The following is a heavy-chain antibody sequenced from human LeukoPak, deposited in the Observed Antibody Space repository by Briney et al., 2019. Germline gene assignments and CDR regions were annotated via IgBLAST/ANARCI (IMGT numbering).Heavy chain of an antibody. CDR3: ARGGSSWYGY. V-gene: IGHV3-7*03. D-gene: IGHD6-13*01. CDR2: INKDGGEK. J-gene: IGHJ4*02. Sequence: PGGSLRLSCAASGFTFSDHYMDWVRQAPGKGLEWVANINKDGGEKYYVDSVKGRFTISRDNAKNSLYLQMNSLRAEDTAVYYCARGGSSWYGYWGQGTLVTVSS. CDR1: GFTFSDHY.